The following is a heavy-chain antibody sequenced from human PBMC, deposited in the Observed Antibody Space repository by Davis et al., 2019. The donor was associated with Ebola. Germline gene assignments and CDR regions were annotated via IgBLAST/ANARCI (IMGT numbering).Heavy chain of an antibody. CDR1: GGSISSSSYY. Sequence: MPSETLSLTCTVSGGSISSSSYYWGWIRQPPGKGLEWIGSIYYSGSTYYNPSLKSRVTISVDTSKNQFSLKLSSVTAADTAVYYCASLPYYYGMDVWGKGTTVTVSS. J-gene: IGHJ6*04. CDR2: IYYSGST. V-gene: IGHV4-39*01. CDR3: ASLPYYYGMDV.